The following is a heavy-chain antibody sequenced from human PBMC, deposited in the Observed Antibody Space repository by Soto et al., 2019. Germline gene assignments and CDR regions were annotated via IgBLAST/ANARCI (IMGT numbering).Heavy chain of an antibody. CDR3: ARVRAEVAAGYDYYYGMDV. CDR1: GGSISSGGYY. D-gene: IGHD6-13*01. Sequence: PSETLSLTCTVSGGSISSGGYYWSWIRQHPGKGLEWIGYIYSSGSTYYNPSLKSRVTISVDTSKNQFSLKLSSVTAADTAVYYCARVRAEVAAGYDYYYGMDVWGQGTTVTVSS. V-gene: IGHV4-31*03. J-gene: IGHJ6*02. CDR2: IYSSGST.